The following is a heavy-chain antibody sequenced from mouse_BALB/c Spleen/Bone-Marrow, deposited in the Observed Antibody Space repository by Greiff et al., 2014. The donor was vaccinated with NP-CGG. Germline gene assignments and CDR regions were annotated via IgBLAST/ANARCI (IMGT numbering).Heavy chain of an antibody. CDR1: GFNIKDTY. Sequence: EVQLVESGAELVKPGASVKLSCTASGFNIKDTYMHWVKQRPEQGLEWIGRIDPANVNTKYDPKFQGKATITADTSSNTAYLQPSSLTSEDTAVYYCASYVYGYYFDYWGQGTTLTVSS. D-gene: IGHD1-1*01. CDR3: ASYVYGYYFDY. CDR2: IDPANVNT. J-gene: IGHJ2*01. V-gene: IGHV14-3*02.